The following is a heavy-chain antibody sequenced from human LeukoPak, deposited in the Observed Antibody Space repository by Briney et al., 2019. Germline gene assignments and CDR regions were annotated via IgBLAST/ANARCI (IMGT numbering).Heavy chain of an antibody. CDR2: IIPIFGTA. V-gene: IGHV1-69*05. D-gene: IGHD2-2*01. Sequence: SEKVSCKASGGTFSSHAISWVRQAPRQGLEWMGGIIPIFGTANYAQKIQGRVTITTDESTSTAYMELSSLRTEDTAVYYCARDWGCSSTSCYAGWFDPWGQGTLVTVSS. CDR3: ARDWGCSSTSCYAGWFDP. J-gene: IGHJ5*02. CDR1: GGTFSSHA.